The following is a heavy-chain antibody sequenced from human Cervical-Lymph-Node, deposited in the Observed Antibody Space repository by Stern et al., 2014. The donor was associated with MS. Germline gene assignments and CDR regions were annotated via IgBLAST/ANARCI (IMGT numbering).Heavy chain of an antibody. V-gene: IGHV4-59*01. CDR2: IYYTGST. Sequence: QVRLQESGPGLVRPSETLSLTCTVSGDPISGYYWSWIRQPPGKGLAWIGYIYYTGSTNYNPSLSSRVTMSLDTSKNQFSLRLRSVTAADTAVYYCAKYVRGDNLYYLDYWGQGALITVSS. J-gene: IGHJ4*02. D-gene: IGHD1-14*01. CDR3: AKYVRGDNLYYLDY. CDR1: GDPISGYY.